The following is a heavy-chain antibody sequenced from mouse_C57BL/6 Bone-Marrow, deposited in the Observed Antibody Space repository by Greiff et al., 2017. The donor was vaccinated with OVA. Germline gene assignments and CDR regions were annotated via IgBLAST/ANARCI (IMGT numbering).Heavy chain of an antibody. CDR2: INPNNGGT. CDR1: GYTFTDYN. J-gene: IGHJ2*01. Sequence: EVQLQQSGPELVKPGASVKIPCKASGYTFTDYNMDWVKQSHGKSLEWIGDINPNNGGTIYNQKFKGKATLTVDKSSSTAYMELRSLTSEDTAVYYCARRRRSVWLRRRYFDYWGQGTTLTVSS. CDR3: ARRRRSVWLRRRYFDY. V-gene: IGHV1-18*01. D-gene: IGHD2-2*01.